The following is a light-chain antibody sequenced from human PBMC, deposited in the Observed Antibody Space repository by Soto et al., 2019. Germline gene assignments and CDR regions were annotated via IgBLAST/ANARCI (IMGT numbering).Light chain of an antibody. Sequence: DIQMTQSPSSLYASVGDRVTITCRASQSISSYLNWYQQKPGKAPKLLIYAASSLQSGVPSRFSGSGSGTAFTLTIRSLQPEDFATYYCQHSYSTLWTFGQGTKVEIK. J-gene: IGKJ1*01. V-gene: IGKV1-39*01. CDR2: AAS. CDR1: QSISSY. CDR3: QHSYSTLWT.